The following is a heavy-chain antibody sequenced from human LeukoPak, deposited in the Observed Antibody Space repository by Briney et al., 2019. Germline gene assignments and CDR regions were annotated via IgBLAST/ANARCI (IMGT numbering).Heavy chain of an antibody. CDR3: CTPSGATALSPSFGL. CDR2: IKSEADGGTS. CDR1: GFAFTSAW. Sequence: PGGSLRLSCAASGFAFTSAWMTWVRQAPGKGLEWVGRIKSEADGGTSDYATAVKGRSFISRNDSDNTLYLQMNSLKTEDTAMYYCCTPSGATALSPSFGLWGQGTLVTVSS. V-gene: IGHV3-15*01. J-gene: IGHJ4*02. D-gene: IGHD3-16*01.